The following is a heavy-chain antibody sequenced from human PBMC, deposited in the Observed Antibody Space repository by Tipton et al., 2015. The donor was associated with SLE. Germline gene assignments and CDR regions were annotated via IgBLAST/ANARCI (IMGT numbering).Heavy chain of an antibody. CDR1: GHSISSGDYF. CDR3: ARDGYSYPFDY. V-gene: IGHV4-61*08. J-gene: IGHJ4*02. Sequence: TLSLTCSVSGHSISSGDYFWSWIRQPPGKGLEWIGYIYYSGSTNYNPSLKSRVTISVDTSKNQFSLKLSSVTAADTAVYYCARDGYSYPFDYWGQGTLVTVSS. CDR2: IYYSGST. D-gene: IGHD5-18*01.